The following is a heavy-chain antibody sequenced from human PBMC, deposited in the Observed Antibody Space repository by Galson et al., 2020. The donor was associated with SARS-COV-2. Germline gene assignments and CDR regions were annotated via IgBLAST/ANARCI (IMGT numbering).Heavy chain of an antibody. V-gene: IGHV3-23*01. CDR1: GFTFNNYA. CDR3: AKGASAGTPYYFDY. D-gene: IGHD6-13*01. J-gene: IGHJ4*02. Sequence: GESLKLSCAASGFTFNNYAMIWVRQAPGKGLEWVASIPGSGTSTNYAGSVKGRFTISRDNSKNTVYLQMNSLRVEDTAVYFCAKGASAGTPYYFDYWCQGTLVTASS. CDR2: IPGSGTST.